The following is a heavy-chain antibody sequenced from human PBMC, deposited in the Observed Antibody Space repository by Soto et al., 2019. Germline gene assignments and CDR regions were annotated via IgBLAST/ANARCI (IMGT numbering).Heavy chain of an antibody. J-gene: IGHJ4*02. CDR1: GFTFDDYA. CDR2: ISWNSGSI. D-gene: IGHD5-12*01. Sequence: PGGSLRLSCAASGFTFDDYAMHWVRQAPGKGLEWVSGISWNSGSIGYADSVKGRFTISRDNAKNSLYLQMNSLRAEDTALYYCAKDTGYSGHDAGYWGQGTLVTVSS. V-gene: IGHV3-9*01. CDR3: AKDTGYSGHDAGY.